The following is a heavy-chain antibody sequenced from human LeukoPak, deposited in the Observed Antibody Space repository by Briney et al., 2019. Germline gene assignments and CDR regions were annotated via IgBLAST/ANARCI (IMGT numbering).Heavy chain of an antibody. J-gene: IGHJ5*02. D-gene: IGHD3-22*01. V-gene: IGHV1-2*02. CDR1: GYTFTGYY. CDR3: ARGHYDGLGNWFDP. CDR2: LNPNSGAT. Sequence: ASVKVSCKASGYTFTGYYMHWVRQTPAQGLEWMGWLNPNSGATTYAQKFQGRITLSTDTSISTGYMEMSRLKSDDTAVYYCARGHYDGLGNWFDPWGQGTLLIVSS.